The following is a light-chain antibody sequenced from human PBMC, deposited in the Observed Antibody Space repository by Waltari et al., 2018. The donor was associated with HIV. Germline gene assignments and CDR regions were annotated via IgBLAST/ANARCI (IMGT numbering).Light chain of an antibody. CDR3: SAWDSSLNVWM. CDR1: SNNVGFQG. V-gene: IGLV10-54*04. CDR2: RNN. Sequence: QAGLTQPPSVSKALRQTATLTCTGNSNNVGFQGAAWLQQHQGHPPSLLSYRNNNRPSGISERFSASRSGNTASLTIIGLQPEDEADYYCSAWDSSLNVWMFGGGTKVTVL. J-gene: IGLJ3*02.